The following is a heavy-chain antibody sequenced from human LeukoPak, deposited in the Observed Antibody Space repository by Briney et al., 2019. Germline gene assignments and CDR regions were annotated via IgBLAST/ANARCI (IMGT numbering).Heavy chain of an antibody. V-gene: IGHV1-18*01. D-gene: IGHD1-26*01. J-gene: IGHJ4*02. CDR1: GYTFTSYG. CDR3: ATSIVGATILAY. Sequence: ASVKVSCKASGYTFTSYGISWVRQAPGQGLEWMGWISAYNGNTNYAQKLQGRVTMTTDTSTSTAYMELSRLRSDDTAVYYCATSIVGATILAYWGQGTLVTVSS. CDR2: ISAYNGNT.